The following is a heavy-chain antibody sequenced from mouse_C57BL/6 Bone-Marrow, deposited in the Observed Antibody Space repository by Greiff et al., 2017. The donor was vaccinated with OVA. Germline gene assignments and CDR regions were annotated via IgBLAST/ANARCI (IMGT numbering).Heavy chain of an antibody. CDR1: GYTFTSYW. CDR3: AIGTVVAPRFDV. CDR2: LHPSDSDT. Sequence: QVQLQQPGAELVKPGASVKVSCKASGYTFTSYWMHWVKQRPGQGLEWIGRLHPSDSDTNYNQKFKGKATLTVDKSSSTAYMQLSSLTSEDSAVYYCAIGTVVAPRFDVWGTGTTVTVSS. V-gene: IGHV1-74*01. J-gene: IGHJ1*03. D-gene: IGHD1-1*01.